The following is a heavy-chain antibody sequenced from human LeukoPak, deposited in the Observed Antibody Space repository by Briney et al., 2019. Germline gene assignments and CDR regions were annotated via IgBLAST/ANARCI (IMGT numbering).Heavy chain of an antibody. D-gene: IGHD3-3*02. V-gene: IGHV4-4*07. CDR1: TASISHYY. J-gene: IGHJ5*02. CDR2: IYTNGTT. Sequence: PSETLSLTCSVSTASISHYYWNWIRQPAGKGLEWIGRIYTNGTTNYNPSLKSRVTMSIDTSKSEFSLRLNSVTAADTALDYCARGSFLEWNNWFDPWGQGTLVIVSS. CDR3: ARGSFLEWNNWFDP.